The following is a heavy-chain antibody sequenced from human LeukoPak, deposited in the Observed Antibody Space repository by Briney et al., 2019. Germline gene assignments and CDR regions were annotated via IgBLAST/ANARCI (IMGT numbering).Heavy chain of an antibody. CDR1: GGSFSGYY. CDR3: ASQQYYYDSSGYAFDY. CDR2: INHSGST. V-gene: IGHV4-34*01. D-gene: IGHD3-22*01. Sequence: PSETLSLTCAVYGGSFSGYYWSWIRQPPGKGLEWIGEINHSGSTNYNPSLKSRVTISVDTSKNQFSLKLSPVTAADTAVYYCASQQYYYDSSGYAFDYWGQGTLVTVSS. J-gene: IGHJ4*02.